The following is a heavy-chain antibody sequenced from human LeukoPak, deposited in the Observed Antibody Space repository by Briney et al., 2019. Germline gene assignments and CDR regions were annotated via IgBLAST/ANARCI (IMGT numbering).Heavy chain of an antibody. D-gene: IGHD5-18*01. V-gene: IGHV3-30-3*01. J-gene: IGHJ4*02. CDR3: ARGNPDDTAMVDLFPGNGYFDY. CDR2: ISYDGSNK. CDR1: GFTFSSYA. Sequence: GGSLRLSCAASGFTFSSYAMHWVRQAPGKGLEWVAVISYDGSNKYYADSVKGRFTISRDNSKNTLYLQMNSLRAEDTAVYYCARGNPDDTAMVDLFPGNGYFDYWGQGTLVTVSS.